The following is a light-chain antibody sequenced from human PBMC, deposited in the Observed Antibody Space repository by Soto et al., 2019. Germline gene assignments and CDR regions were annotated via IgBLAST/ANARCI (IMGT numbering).Light chain of an antibody. J-gene: IGKJ4*01. V-gene: IGKV3-20*01. CDR3: HQYGSSPLT. CDR1: QTLSSSS. CDR2: GAS. Sequence: EIVLTQSPGTLSLSPGESGTLSCRAGQTLSSSSLAWYQQKPGQAPRLLIYGASNRASGIPDRFSGGGSGTDFTLTISRLEPEDFAVYDCHQYGSSPLTFGGGTQVEI.